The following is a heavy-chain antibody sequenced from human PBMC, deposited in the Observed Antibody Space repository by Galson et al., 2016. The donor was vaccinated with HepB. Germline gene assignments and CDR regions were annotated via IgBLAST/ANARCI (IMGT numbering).Heavy chain of an antibody. CDR2: IWDDVNYN. CDR3: ARDGGTTTSYGMDV. CDR1: GFTFNTYG. J-gene: IGHJ6*02. Sequence: SLRLSCAASGFTFNTYGIHWVRQAPGKGLEWVAVIWDDVNYNYYADSVKGRFTISRDNSKSTHYLQMNRLRAGDTAVYYCARDGGTTTSYGMDVWGQGTTVTVSS. D-gene: IGHD1/OR15-1a*01. V-gene: IGHV3-33*01.